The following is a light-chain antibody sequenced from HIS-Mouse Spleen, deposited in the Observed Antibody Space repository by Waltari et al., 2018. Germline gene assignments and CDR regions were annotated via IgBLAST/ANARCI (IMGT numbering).Light chain of an antibody. CDR1: ALPNKY. CDR2: EDS. J-gene: IGLJ3*02. Sequence: SYELTQPPSVSVSPGQTARITCSGDALPNKYAYWYTQKSGQAPVLVLYEDSKRPSGIPERFSGSSSGTMATLTISGAQVEDEADYYCYSTDSSGNRWVFGGGTKLTVL. CDR3: YSTDSSGNRWV. V-gene: IGLV3-10*01.